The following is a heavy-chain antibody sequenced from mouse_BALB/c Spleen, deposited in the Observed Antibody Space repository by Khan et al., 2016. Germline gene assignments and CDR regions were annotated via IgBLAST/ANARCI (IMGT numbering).Heavy chain of an antibody. Sequence: QIQLVQSGPELKKPGKTVKISCKASGYTFTNYGMNWVKQAPGKGLKWMGWINTYSGESTYADDFKGRFAFSLETSANTAYLQINNLKNEDTATXLCASYRYYYGSSVYFDVWGAGTTVTVSS. J-gene: IGHJ1*01. CDR3: ASYRYYYGSSVYFDV. CDR1: GYTFTNYG. V-gene: IGHV9-3-1*01. D-gene: IGHD1-1*01. CDR2: INTYSGES.